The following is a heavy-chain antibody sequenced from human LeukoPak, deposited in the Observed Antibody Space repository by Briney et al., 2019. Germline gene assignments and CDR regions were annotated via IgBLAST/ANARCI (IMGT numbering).Heavy chain of an antibody. J-gene: IGHJ1*01. CDR1: GYTHTELS. CDR3: ATDGSSGYFAEYFQH. D-gene: IGHD3-22*01. Sequence: ASVKVSCKVSGYTHTELSMHWVRQAPGKGLEWMGGFDPEDGETIYAQKFQGRVTMTEDTSTDTAYMELSSLRSEDTAVYYCATDGSSGYFAEYFQHWGQGTLVTVSS. CDR2: FDPEDGET. V-gene: IGHV1-24*01.